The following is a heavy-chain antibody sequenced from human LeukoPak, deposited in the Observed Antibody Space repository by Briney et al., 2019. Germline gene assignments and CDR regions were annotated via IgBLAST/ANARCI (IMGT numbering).Heavy chain of an antibody. J-gene: IGHJ3*01. CDR3: GMSGDRVPLQDDVFDV. Sequence: GESLKTSCKVSGYSFTSYCIGWVRQVSGKGLEWMGIIYPGDSGPTYSPSFQGQVTISVDKSINTAYLQWSSLQASDTAMYYCGMSGDRVPLQDDVFDVWGQGTMVTVST. V-gene: IGHV5-51*01. CDR1: GYSFTSYC. CDR2: IYPGDSGP. D-gene: IGHD1-26*01.